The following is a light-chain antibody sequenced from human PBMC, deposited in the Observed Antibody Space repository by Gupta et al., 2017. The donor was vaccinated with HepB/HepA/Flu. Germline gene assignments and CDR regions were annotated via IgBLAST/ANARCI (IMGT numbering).Light chain of an antibody. CDR1: SEHRYYS. CDR2: VNSDGSH. Sequence: QLVLPQSPSASASLGASVKLTCTLSSEHRYYSIAWHQQQPEKVPRYLMKVNSDGSHSRGGGIPDRFSGSSSGAERYLIISSLQSEDEADYYCQTWDSVMLFGGGTKLTVL. V-gene: IGLV4-69*01. CDR3: QTWDSVML. J-gene: IGLJ2*01.